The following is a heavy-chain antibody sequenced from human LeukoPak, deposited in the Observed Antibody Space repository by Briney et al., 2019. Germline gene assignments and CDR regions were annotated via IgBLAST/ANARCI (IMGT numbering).Heavy chain of an antibody. CDR3: AKRYYDTSGSQGSEY. Sequence: GGSLRLSCAASGFTFSSYGMHWVRQAPGKGLEWVAVISYDGSNKYYADSVKGRFTISRDNSKNTLYLQMNSLRAEDTAVYYCAKRYYDTSGSQGSEYWGQGTLVTVSS. CDR1: GFTFSSYG. V-gene: IGHV3-30*18. CDR2: ISYDGSNK. J-gene: IGHJ4*02. D-gene: IGHD3-22*01.